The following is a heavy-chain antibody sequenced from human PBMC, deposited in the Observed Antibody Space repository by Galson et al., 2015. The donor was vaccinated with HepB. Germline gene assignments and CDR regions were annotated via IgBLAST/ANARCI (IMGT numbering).Heavy chain of an antibody. CDR2: INTIGSAI. D-gene: IGHD6-6*01. Sequence: SLRLSCAASGFTFSSYTMNWVRQAPGKGLEWVSYINTIGSAIYYADSVKGRFTISRDNAKNSLYLQLNSLRDDDTAVYYCAKDAMKSSYYFDHWGQGTLVTVSS. J-gene: IGHJ4*02. CDR3: AKDAMKSSYYFDH. CDR1: GFTFSSYT. V-gene: IGHV3-48*02.